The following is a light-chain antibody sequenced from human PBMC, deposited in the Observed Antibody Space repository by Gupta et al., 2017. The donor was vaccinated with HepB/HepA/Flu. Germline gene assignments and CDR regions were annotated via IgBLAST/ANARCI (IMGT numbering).Light chain of an antibody. Sequence: QSALTQPRSVSGSPGQSVTISCTGTSSDVGGSKYVSWYQQYPGKATKLMIYDVSERLSGGPDRFSGSKSGNTASLTISGLQAEDEAEYHCYAYAGTHTVVFGGGTKLTVL. J-gene: IGLJ3*02. CDR1: SSDVGGSKY. V-gene: IGLV2-11*01. CDR3: YAYAGTHTVV. CDR2: DVS.